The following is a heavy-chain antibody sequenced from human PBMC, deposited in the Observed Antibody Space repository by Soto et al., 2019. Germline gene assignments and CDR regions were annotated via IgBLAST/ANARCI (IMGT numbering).Heavy chain of an antibody. D-gene: IGHD1-20*01. CDR2: INAGNGNT. J-gene: IGHJ4*02. Sequence: QVQLVQSGAEKKKPGASVKVSCKASGYTFTSYAMHWVRQAPGQRLEWMGWINAGNGNTKYSQRFQGRVTITRDTSASTAYMELSSLRSEDTAVYYCARGITLPTPLDYWGQGTLVTVSS. V-gene: IGHV1-3*05. CDR3: ARGITLPTPLDY. CDR1: GYTFTSYA.